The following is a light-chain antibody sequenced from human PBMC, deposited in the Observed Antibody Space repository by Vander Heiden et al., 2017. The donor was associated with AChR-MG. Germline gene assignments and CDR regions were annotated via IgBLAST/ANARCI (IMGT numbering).Light chain of an antibody. CDR2: LAS. V-gene: IGKV2-28*01. CDR1: RSLFHNTGYSY. CDR3: MQALESFT. J-gene: IGKJ2*01. Sequence: EIVMTQPPLSLLVTPGEPGSISRRSSRSLFHNTGYSYLHWYLQKPGQSPQLLIFLASNRASGVPSRFVGSGSGTDFTLEISGVEPEDVGVYYCMQALESFTFGQGTKLEIK.